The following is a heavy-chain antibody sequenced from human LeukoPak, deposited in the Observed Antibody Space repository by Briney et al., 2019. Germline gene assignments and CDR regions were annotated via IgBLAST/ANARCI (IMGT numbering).Heavy chain of an antibody. V-gene: IGHV4-34*01. CDR1: GGSLSGYY. Sequence: PSETLSLTCAVSGGSLSGYYWTWIRQPPGKGLEWIGEINHSGSTNYDPSLKSRVTISVDTSRKQFFLRLSSVTAADTAMYYCARARRDYGRPFDYWGQGTLVTVSS. J-gene: IGHJ4*02. CDR2: INHSGST. CDR3: ARARRDYGRPFDY. D-gene: IGHD4-17*01.